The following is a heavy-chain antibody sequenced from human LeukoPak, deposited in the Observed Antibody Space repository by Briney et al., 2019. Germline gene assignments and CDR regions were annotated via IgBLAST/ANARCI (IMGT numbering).Heavy chain of an antibody. V-gene: IGHV3-7*03. Sequence: GGSLRLSCAASGITLSIYWMSWVRHAPGKGLEWVANIKQDGSEKYYVDSVRGRFTISRDNAKNSLYLQMNNLRAEDTAVYYCARSGSGYFDYWGQGTLVTVSS. J-gene: IGHJ4*02. CDR2: IKQDGSEK. CDR1: GITLSIYW. CDR3: ARSGSGYFDY.